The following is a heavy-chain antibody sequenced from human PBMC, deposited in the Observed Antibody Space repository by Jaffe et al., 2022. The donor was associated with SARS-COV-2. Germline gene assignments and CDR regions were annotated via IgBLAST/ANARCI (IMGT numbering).Heavy chain of an antibody. CDR1: GFSLSTSGVG. Sequence: QITLKESGPTLVKPTQTLTLTCTFSGFSLSTSGVGVGWIRQPPGKALEWLALIYWDDDKRYSPSLKSRLTITKDTSKNQVVLTMTNMDPVDTATYYCAHKRTIFGVVTTGPYFDYWGQGTLVTVSS. D-gene: IGHD3-3*01. CDR3: AHKRTIFGVVTTGPYFDY. J-gene: IGHJ4*02. V-gene: IGHV2-5*02. CDR2: IYWDDDK.